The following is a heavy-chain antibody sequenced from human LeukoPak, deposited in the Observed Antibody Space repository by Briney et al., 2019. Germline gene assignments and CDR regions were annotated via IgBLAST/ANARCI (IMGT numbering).Heavy chain of an antibody. CDR1: GFTFSSYA. J-gene: IGHJ5*02. CDR2: ISGSGGST. D-gene: IGHD2-2*02. Sequence: GGSLRLSCAASGFTFSSYAMSWIRQAPGKGLEWISAISGSGGSTYYPDTVKGRFTISRDNSKNTLYLQMNSLRAEDTAVYYCAKAGYCSSTSCYINWFDPWGQGTLVTVSS. V-gene: IGHV3-23*01. CDR3: AKAGYCSSTSCYINWFDP.